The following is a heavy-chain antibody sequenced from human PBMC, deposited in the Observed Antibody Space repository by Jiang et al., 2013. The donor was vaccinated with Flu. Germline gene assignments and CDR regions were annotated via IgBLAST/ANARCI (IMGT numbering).Heavy chain of an antibody. CDR3: ARDRKYYGSGSYGSYDY. D-gene: IGHD3-10*01. J-gene: IGHJ4*02. Sequence: KSRVTISVDTSKNQFSLKLSSVTAADTAVYYCARDRKYYGSGSYGSYDYWGQGTLVTVSS. V-gene: IGHV4-31*02.